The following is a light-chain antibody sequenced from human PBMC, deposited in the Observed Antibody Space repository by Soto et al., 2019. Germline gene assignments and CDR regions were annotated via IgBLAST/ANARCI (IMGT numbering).Light chain of an antibody. V-gene: IGLV2-14*03. CDR1: SSDVGGYNY. J-gene: IGLJ1*01. CDR2: DVT. CDR3: SSYXXXXXXXX. Sequence: LTQPASVSGSPGQSITISCTGTSSDVGGYNYVSWYQHHPGKAPKLMIYDVTNRPSGVSNRFSGSKSGNTASLTISGXXXXXXXDXYCSSYXXXXXXXXFGXGT.